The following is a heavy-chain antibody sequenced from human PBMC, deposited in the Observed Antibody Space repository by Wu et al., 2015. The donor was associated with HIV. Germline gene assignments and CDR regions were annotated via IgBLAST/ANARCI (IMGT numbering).Heavy chain of an antibody. J-gene: IGHJ4*02. D-gene: IGHD6-19*01. Sequence: QVQLVQSGGEVKKPGASVKVSCKASGYTFTSYSISWLRQAPGQGLEWMGRITPHNGNTEYAQNFQGRVTVTTDTSMTTAYMDLRSLRFDDTATYFCARGPAVTGHDYWGQGTLVTVSS. CDR3: ARGPAVTGHDY. CDR1: GYTFTSYS. CDR2: ITPHNGNT. V-gene: IGHV1-18*01.